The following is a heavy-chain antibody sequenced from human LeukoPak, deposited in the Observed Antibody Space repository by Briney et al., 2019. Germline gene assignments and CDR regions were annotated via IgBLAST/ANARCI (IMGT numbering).Heavy chain of an antibody. CDR2: LSSSGTTT. CDR1: GFTFSDYY. V-gene: IGHV3-11*01. CDR3: ASLTPSI. J-gene: IGHJ4*02. Sequence: GGSLRLSCTASGFTFSDYYMSWIRRAPGKGLEWVSFLSSSGTTTWYADSVKGRCTISRDSAKTSLYLQMDSLTVEDTAVYYCASLTPSIWGQGTLVTVSS.